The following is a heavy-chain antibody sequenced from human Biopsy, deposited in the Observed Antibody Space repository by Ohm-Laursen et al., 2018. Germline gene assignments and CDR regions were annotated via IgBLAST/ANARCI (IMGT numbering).Heavy chain of an antibody. V-gene: IGHV3-23*01. CDR1: GFTFSSYA. D-gene: IGHD3-3*01. J-gene: IGHJ6*02. CDR2: IRSTGGST. Sequence: SLRLSCAASGFTFSSYAMSRVRQAPGKGLEWVSAIRSTGGSTYYANSVKGRFTISRDNSKNILFLQVNNLRAEDTAIYYCTKADDFWSPEGYYYYFSGMDVWGQGTTVTVSS. CDR3: TKADDFWSPEGYYYYFSGMDV.